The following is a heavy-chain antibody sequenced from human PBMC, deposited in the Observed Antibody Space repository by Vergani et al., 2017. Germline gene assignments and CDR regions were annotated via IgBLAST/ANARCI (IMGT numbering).Heavy chain of an antibody. CDR3: ARAGVYLYDY. CDR2: MNPNSGGT. Sequence: QVQLVQSGAEVKKPGASVKVSCKASGYTFTSYDINWVRQATGQGLEWMGWMNPNSGGTNYAQKFQGRVTMTRDTSISTAYMELSRLRSDDTAVYYCARAGVYLYDYWGQGTLVTVSS. CDR1: GYTFTSYD. D-gene: IGHD7-27*01. V-gene: IGHV1-2*02. J-gene: IGHJ4*02.